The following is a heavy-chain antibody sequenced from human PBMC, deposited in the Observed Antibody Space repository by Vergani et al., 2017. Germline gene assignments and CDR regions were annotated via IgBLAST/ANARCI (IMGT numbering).Heavy chain of an antibody. CDR2: IYYSGSS. V-gene: IGHV4-39*01. CDR3: ARHSTVEWMVKLGWIDP. J-gene: IGHJ5*02. CDR1: GASIRSSNYY. Sequence: QLQLQESGPGLVKPSATLSLTFSVSGASIRSSNYYWGWIRPPPGKGLEWIASIYYSGSSYYNPSLNSRVTISVDTSKNQFSLMLSSVIAADPAVYFCARHSTVEWMVKLGWIDPGGQGILVTVSS. D-gene: IGHD6-19*01.